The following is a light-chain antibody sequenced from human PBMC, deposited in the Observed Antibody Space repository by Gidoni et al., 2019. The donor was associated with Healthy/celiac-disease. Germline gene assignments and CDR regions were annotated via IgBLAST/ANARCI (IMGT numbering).Light chain of an antibody. CDR3: SSYTSSSTPNV. J-gene: IGLJ1*01. V-gene: IGLV2-14*01. CDR1: SSDVGGYNY. CDR2: EVS. Sequence: QSALTQPASVSGSPGQSITISCTGTSSDVGGYNYVSWSQQHPGKAPKLMIYEVSNRPSGVSNRFSGSKSGNTASLTISGLQAEDEADYYCSSYTSSSTPNVFGTGTKVTVL.